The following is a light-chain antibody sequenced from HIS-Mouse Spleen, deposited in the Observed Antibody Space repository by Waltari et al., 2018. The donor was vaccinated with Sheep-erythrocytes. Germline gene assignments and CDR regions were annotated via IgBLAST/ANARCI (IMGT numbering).Light chain of an antibody. Sequence: AIQLTQSRSSLSASVGDRVTITCRASQGISSALAWYQQKPGKAPKLLNYDASSLESGVPSRFSGSGSGTDFTLTISSLQPEDFATYYCQQFNSYLYTFGQGTKLEIK. J-gene: IGKJ2*01. CDR2: DAS. V-gene: IGKV1-13*02. CDR3: QQFNSYLYT. CDR1: QGISSA.